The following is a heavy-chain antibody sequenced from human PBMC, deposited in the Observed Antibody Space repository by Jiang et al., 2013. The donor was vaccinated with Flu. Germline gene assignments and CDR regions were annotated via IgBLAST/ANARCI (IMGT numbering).Heavy chain of an antibody. J-gene: IGHJ3*02. CDR3: ARPIAVEGVGSAFDI. CDR2: IYWDDDK. V-gene: IGHV2-5*02. D-gene: IGHD6-19*01. Sequence: LALIYWDDDKRYSPSLKSRLTITKDTSKNQVVLTMTNMDPVDTATYYCARPIAVEGVGSAFDIWGQGTMVTVSS.